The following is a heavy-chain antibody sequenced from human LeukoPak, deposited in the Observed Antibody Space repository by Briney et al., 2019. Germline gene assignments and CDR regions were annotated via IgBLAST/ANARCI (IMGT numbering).Heavy chain of an antibody. CDR3: ARHHKRRKDYYDSSGYYYVGAFDI. D-gene: IGHD3-22*01. V-gene: IGHV4-61*05. CDR2: IYYSGST. Sequence: PSETLSLTCTVSGGSISSSSYYWGWIRQPPGKGLEWIGYIYYSGSTNYNPSLKSRVTISVDTSKNQFSLKLSSVTAADTAVYYCARHHKRRKDYYDSSGYYYVGAFDIWGQGTMVTVSS. CDR1: GGSISSSSYY. J-gene: IGHJ3*02.